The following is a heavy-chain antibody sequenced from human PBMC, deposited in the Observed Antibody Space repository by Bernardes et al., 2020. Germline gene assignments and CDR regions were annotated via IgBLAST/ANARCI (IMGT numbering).Heavy chain of an antibody. CDR2: IYYSGNT. J-gene: IGHJ2*01. CDR1: GGSISSYY. D-gene: IGHD2-2*01. CDR3: ARVIVVVPGAKEYFDL. V-gene: IGHV4-59*01. Sequence: SEPLSLTCTVSGGSISSYYWSWIRQPPRKGLEWIGYIYYSGNTNYNPSLQSRVTISVDASKNQFSLRLSSVTAADTAVYYCARVIVVVPGAKEYFDLWGRGTLVTVSS.